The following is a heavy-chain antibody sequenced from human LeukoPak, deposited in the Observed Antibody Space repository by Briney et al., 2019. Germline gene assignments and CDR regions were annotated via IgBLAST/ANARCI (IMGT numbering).Heavy chain of an antibody. CDR1: GFTFSSYA. J-gene: IGHJ5*02. CDR3: ARDREYSSSSGLGWFDP. V-gene: IGHV3-30*02. CDR2: IRYEGSNK. Sequence: PGGSLRLSCAASGFTFSSYAMHWVRQAPGKGLEWVAFIRYEGSNKYYADSVKGRFTISRDNAKNSLYLQMNSLRAEDTAVYYCARDREYSSSSGLGWFDPWGQGTLVTVSS. D-gene: IGHD6-6*01.